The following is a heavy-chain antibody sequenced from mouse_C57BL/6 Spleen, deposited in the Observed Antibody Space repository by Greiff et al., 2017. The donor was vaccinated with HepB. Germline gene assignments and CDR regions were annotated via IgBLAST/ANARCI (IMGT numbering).Heavy chain of an antibody. CDR1: GYTFTSYW. Sequence: QVQLQQPGTELVKPGASVKLSCKASGYTFTSYWMHWVKQRPGQGLEWIGNINPSNGGTNYNEKFKSKATLTVDKSSSTAYMQLSSLTSEDSAVYYCARGGIYYDYENWYFDVWGTGTTVTVSS. CDR2: INPSNGGT. V-gene: IGHV1-53*01. CDR3: ARGGIYYDYENWYFDV. D-gene: IGHD2-4*01. J-gene: IGHJ1*03.